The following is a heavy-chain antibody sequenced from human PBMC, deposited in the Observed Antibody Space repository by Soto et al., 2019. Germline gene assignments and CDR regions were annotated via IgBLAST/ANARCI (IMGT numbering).Heavy chain of an antibody. CDR1: GFTFRSYV. Sequence: QVQLVESGGGVVQPGTSLRLSCVGSGFTFRSYVIHWVRQAPGKGLEWVALTSYDGSNNFYGDSVKGRFTISRDNSRNTVELQMGSLSLEDTSLYYGARWGTTGGLDVWGQGTLVSVSS. V-gene: IGHV3-33*05. CDR3: ARWGTTGGLDV. CDR2: TSYDGSNN. J-gene: IGHJ4*02. D-gene: IGHD3-16*01.